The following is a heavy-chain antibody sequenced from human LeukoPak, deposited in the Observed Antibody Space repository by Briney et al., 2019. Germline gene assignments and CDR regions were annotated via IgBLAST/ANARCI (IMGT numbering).Heavy chain of an antibody. Sequence: SETLSLTCAVYGASSSDSYWSWIRQSPEKGLEWIGEINNSGSTSYNPSLNSRVIMSVDRSKNQFSLRLTSVTAADTAVYYCARGRYGPRLGNWGQGTLVTVSS. CDR1: GASSSDSY. V-gene: IGHV4-34*01. J-gene: IGHJ4*02. CDR2: INNSGST. CDR3: ARGRYGPRLGN. D-gene: IGHD3-16*01.